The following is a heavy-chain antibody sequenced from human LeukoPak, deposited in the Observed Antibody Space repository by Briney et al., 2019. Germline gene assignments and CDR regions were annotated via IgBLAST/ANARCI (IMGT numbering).Heavy chain of an antibody. Sequence: ASVKVSCKASGYTLTSYDINWVRQATGQGLEWTGWMNPNSGRTGYAQNFQGRITITRNTSISTAYMELSSLRSEDTAVYYCTRETSSRYFDYWGQGTLVTVSS. CDR1: GYTLTSYD. CDR3: TRETSSRYFDY. V-gene: IGHV1-8*01. CDR2: MNPNSGRT. J-gene: IGHJ4*02.